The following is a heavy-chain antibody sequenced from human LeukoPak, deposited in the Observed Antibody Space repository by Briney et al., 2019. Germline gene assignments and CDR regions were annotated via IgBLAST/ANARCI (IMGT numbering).Heavy chain of an antibody. CDR3: AKGQNIVVVPAVYYFDY. V-gene: IGHV3-30-3*01. CDR1: GFIFSSYA. D-gene: IGHD2-2*01. J-gene: IGHJ4*02. Sequence: PGGSLRLSCAASGFIFSSYAMHWVRQAPGKGLEWVAVISYDGSNKYYADSVKGRFTISSDTSKNTLYLQMNSLGAEDTAVYYCAKGQNIVVVPAVYYFDYWGQGTLVTVSS. CDR2: ISYDGSNK.